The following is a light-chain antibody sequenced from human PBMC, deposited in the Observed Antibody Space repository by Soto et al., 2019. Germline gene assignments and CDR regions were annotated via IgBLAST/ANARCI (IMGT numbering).Light chain of an antibody. CDR3: SSYTSTYTYV. V-gene: IGLV2-14*01. CDR1: SSDVGAYNY. Sequence: ALTQPASVSGSPGQSITISCTGTSSDVGAYNYVSWYQQHPGKAPKLMIYEVSNRPSGVSHRFSGSKSGSTASLTISGLQAEDEADYYCSSYTSTYTYVFGTGTKV. CDR2: EVS. J-gene: IGLJ1*01.